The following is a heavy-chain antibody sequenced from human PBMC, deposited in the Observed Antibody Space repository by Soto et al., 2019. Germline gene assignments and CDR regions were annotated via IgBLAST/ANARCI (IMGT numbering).Heavy chain of an antibody. CDR1: GFTFSSYA. Sequence: GGSLRLSCAASGFTFSSYAMSWVRQAPGKGLEWVSAISGSGGSTYYADSVKGRFTISRDNSKNTLYLQMNSLRAEDTAVYYSAKDQGFGELLLGEDDAFDIWAQGTMVTVSS. J-gene: IGHJ3*02. V-gene: IGHV3-23*01. D-gene: IGHD3-10*01. CDR2: ISGSGGST. CDR3: AKDQGFGELLLGEDDAFDI.